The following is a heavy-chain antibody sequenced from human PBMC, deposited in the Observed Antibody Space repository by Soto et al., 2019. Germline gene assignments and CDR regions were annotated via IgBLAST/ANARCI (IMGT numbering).Heavy chain of an antibody. J-gene: IGHJ6*02. CDR1: GFSLSTSGMC. CDR3: ARIGRTRPLAVAGTLDYYYYGMDV. D-gene: IGHD6-19*01. V-gene: IGHV2-70*01. Sequence: GSGPTLVNPTQTLTLTCTFSGFSLSTSGMCVTWIRQPPGKALEWLALIDWDDDKYYSTSLKTRLTISKDTSKNQVVLTMTNMGPVDTATYYCARIGRTRPLAVAGTLDYYYYGMDVWGQGTTVTVS. CDR2: IDWDDDK.